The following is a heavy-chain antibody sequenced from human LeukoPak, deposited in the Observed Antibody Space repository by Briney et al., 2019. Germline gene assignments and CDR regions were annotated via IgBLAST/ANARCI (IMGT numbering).Heavy chain of an antibody. CDR2: INSDGSST. V-gene: IGHV3-74*01. D-gene: IGHD5-12*01. CDR3: ARRDVDIVATSLDY. J-gene: IGHJ4*02. CDR1: GFTFSSYW. Sequence: PGGSLRFSCAASGFTFSSYWMHWVRQAPGKGLVWVSRINSDGSSTSYADSVKGRFTISRDNTKNTLYLQMNSLRAEDTAVYYCARRDVDIVATSLDYWGQGTLVTVSS.